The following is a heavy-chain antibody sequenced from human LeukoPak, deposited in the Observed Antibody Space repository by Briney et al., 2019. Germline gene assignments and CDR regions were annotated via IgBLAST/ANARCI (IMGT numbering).Heavy chain of an antibody. D-gene: IGHD1-7*01. CDR3: ARDNWNYGSSMDV. V-gene: IGHV4-59*01. CDR1: GGSISSYY. J-gene: IGHJ6*02. Sequence: SETLSLTCTVSGGSISSYYWSWIRQPPGKGLEWLGYIYYSGSTNYNPSLKSRVTISVDTSKNQFSLKLSSVTAADTAVYYCARDNWNYGSSMDVWGQGTTVTVSS. CDR2: IYYSGST.